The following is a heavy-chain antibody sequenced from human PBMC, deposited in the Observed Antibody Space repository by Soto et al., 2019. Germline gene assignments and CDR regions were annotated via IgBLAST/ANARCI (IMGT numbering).Heavy chain of an antibody. CDR2: IGGSSSTV. J-gene: IGHJ4*02. CDR3: VRDSK. Sequence: GGSLRLSCAASGFIFSTYSMNWVRQAPGKGLEWVSYIGGSSSTVYYADSVKGRFTISRDNAKNSLYLQMSSLRAEDTAIYYCVRDSKWGRGTLVTVSS. V-gene: IGHV3-48*01. CDR1: GFIFSTYS.